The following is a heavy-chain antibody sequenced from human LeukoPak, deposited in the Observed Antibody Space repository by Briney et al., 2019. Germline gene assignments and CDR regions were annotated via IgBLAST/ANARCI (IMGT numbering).Heavy chain of an antibody. J-gene: IGHJ3*02. CDR3: ARKYYYDSSGYYYVDAFDI. CDR1: GGSFSGYY. V-gene: IGHV4-59*01. CDR2: IYYSGST. D-gene: IGHD3-22*01. Sequence: SETLSLTCAVYGGSFSGYYWSWIRQPPGKGLEWIGYIYYSGSTNYNPSLKSRVTISVDTSKNQFSLKLSSVTAADTAVYYCARKYYYDSSGYYYVDAFDIWGQGTMVTVSS.